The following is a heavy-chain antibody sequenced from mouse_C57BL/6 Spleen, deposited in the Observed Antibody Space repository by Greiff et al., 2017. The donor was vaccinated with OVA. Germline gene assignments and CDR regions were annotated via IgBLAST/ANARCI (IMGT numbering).Heavy chain of an antibody. CDR1: GYSITSGYY. CDR2: ISYDGSN. J-gene: IGHJ3*01. Sequence: EVQVVESGPGLVKPSQSLSLTCSVTGYSITSGYYWNWIRQFPGNKLEWMGYISYDGSNNYNPSLKNRISITRDTSKNQFFLKLNSVTTEDTATYYCARAYYSNSAWFAYWGQGTLVTVSA. D-gene: IGHD2-5*01. V-gene: IGHV3-6*01. CDR3: ARAYYSNSAWFAY.